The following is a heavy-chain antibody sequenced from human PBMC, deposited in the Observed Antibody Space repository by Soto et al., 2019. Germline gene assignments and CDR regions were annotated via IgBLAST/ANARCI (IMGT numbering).Heavy chain of an antibody. CDR3: ARAIKRWEVHYYFDY. CDR2: IVVISNTA. D-gene: IGHD1-26*01. J-gene: IGHJ4*02. V-gene: IGHV1-69*06. CDR1: GSTFNNFA. Sequence: QVDLLQSGAEVKEPGSSVRVSCEVSGSTFNNFAFSWVRQAPGHGPEWMGGIVVISNTADYSQRFQDRVTITADTSTNTLYMELGSLTFEDTAVYYCARAIKRWEVHYYFDYWGQGTLVTVSS.